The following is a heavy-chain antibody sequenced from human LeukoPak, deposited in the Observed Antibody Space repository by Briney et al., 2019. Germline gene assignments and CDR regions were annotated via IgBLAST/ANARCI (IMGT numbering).Heavy chain of an antibody. V-gene: IGHV3-7*01. J-gene: IGHJ4*02. CDR2: IKQDGSEK. CDR3: ARDVVHGDYYFDY. Sequence: GGSLRLSCAASGFTFSSYNMNWVRQAPGKGLEWVANIKQDGSEKYYVDSVKGRFTISRDNAKNSLYLQMNSLRAEDTAVYYCARDVVHGDYYFDYWGQGTLVTVSS. D-gene: IGHD4-17*01. CDR1: GFTFSSYN.